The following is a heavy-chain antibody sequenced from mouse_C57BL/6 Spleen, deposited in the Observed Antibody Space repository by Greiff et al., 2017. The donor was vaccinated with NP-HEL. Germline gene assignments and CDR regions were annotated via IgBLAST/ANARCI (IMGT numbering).Heavy chain of an antibody. D-gene: IGHD1-1*01. CDR2: IDPSDSYT. Sequence: QVQLQQPGAELVMPGASVKLSCKASGYTFTSYWMHWVKQRPGQGLEWIGEIDPSDSYTNYNQKFKGKSTLTVDKSSSTAYMQLSSLTSEDSAVYYCARHYGSSYRDWYFDVWGTGTTVTVSS. V-gene: IGHV1-69*01. CDR1: GYTFTSYW. CDR3: ARHYGSSYRDWYFDV. J-gene: IGHJ1*03.